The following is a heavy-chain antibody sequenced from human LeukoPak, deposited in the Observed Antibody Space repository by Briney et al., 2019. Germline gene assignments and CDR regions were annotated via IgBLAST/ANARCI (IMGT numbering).Heavy chain of an antibody. CDR2: IYYSGST. V-gene: IGHV4-39*01. Sequence: SETLSLTCTVSGGSISSSSYYWGWIRQPPGKGLEWIGSIYYSGSTYYNPSLKSRVTISVDTSKNQFSLKLSSVTAADTAVYYCARGPPYSTFDYWGQGTLVTVSS. J-gene: IGHJ4*02. CDR3: ARGPPYSTFDY. CDR1: GGSISSSSYY. D-gene: IGHD6-13*01.